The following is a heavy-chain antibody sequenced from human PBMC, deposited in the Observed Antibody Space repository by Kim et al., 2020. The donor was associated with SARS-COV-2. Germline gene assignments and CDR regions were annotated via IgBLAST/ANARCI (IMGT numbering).Heavy chain of an antibody. CDR3: ARGFRSFDS. CDR1: GFTFSDHY. Sequence: GGSLRLSCVVSGFTFSDHYTDWVRQAPGKGLEWLARSTNKATGYITVYAASVQGRFTISRDDSKNSLYLQMNNLKTDDTAVYYCARGFRSFDSWGQGTLVTVSS. J-gene: IGHJ4*02. V-gene: IGHV3-72*01. CDR2: STNKATGYIT.